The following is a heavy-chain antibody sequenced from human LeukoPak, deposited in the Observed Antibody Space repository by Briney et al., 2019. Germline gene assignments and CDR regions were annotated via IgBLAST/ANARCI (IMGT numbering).Heavy chain of an antibody. CDR2: MSWNGDNI. CDR3: AKDGSSHSNMLTAYDY. J-gene: IGHJ4*02. V-gene: IGHV3-9*01. Sequence: PGRSLRLSCVASGFTFDDYAMHWVWQAPGKGLEWVSAMSWNGDNIAYADSVKGRFTISRDNAKNSLYLQMNSPRPEDTALYYCAKDGSSHSNMLTAYDYWGQGTLVTVSS. D-gene: IGHD3-16*01. CDR1: GFTFDDYA.